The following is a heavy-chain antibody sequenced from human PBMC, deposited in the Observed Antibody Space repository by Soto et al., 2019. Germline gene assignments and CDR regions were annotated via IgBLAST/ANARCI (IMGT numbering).Heavy chain of an antibody. CDR2: MNPNSGNT. Sequence: ASVKVSCKASGYTFTSYDINWVRQATGQGLEWMGWMNPNSGNTGYAQKFQGRVTMTRNTSISTAYMELSSLRSEDTAVYYCARGPTYYDFWSGYLAREYYMDVWGKGTTVTVSS. CDR1: GYTFTSYD. V-gene: IGHV1-8*01. CDR3: ARGPTYYDFWSGYLAREYYMDV. J-gene: IGHJ6*03. D-gene: IGHD3-3*01.